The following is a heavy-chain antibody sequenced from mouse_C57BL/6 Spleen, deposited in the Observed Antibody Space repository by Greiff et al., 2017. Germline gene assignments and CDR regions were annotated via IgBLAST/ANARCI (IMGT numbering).Heavy chain of an antibody. D-gene: IGHD2-1*01. V-gene: IGHV1-55*01. Sequence: QVQLQQPGAELVKPGASVKMSCKASGYTFTSYWITWVKQRPGQGLEWIGDIYPGSGSTNYNEKFKSKATLTVDTSSSTAYMQLSSLTSEDSAVYYCARSVPYGNYFDYWGQGTTLTVSS. CDR3: ARSVPYGNYFDY. J-gene: IGHJ2*01. CDR2: IYPGSGST. CDR1: GYTFTSYW.